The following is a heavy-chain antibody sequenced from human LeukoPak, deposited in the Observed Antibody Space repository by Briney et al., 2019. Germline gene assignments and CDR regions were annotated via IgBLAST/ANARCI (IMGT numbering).Heavy chain of an antibody. J-gene: IGHJ4*02. CDR3: ERAGEQQVAY. CDR2: IGSGGAPI. V-gene: IGHV3-48*03. D-gene: IGHD6-13*01. Sequence: GGSLRLSCVASGFTFSKYEMNWVRQAPGKGLEWVSYIGSGGAPIYYADSVAGRFTISRDNAKNSLYLQMNSLRAEDTGIYYCERAGEQQVAYWGQGTQVTVSS. CDR1: GFTFSKYE.